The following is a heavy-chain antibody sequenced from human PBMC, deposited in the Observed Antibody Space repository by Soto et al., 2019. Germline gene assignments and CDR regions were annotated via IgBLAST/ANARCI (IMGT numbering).Heavy chain of an antibody. V-gene: IGHV3-74*01. Sequence: EVRLVESGGGLVQPGGSLRLSCAASGFTFSSYWMHWVRQAPGKGLVWVSRINSDGSSTTYADSVKGRFTISRDNAKNTLYLQMNSLRAEDTAVYYCVRVPTGGYAFSLDDYWGQGTLVTVSS. CDR3: VRVPTGGYAFSLDDY. D-gene: IGHD5-12*01. CDR2: INSDGSST. J-gene: IGHJ4*02. CDR1: GFTFSSYW.